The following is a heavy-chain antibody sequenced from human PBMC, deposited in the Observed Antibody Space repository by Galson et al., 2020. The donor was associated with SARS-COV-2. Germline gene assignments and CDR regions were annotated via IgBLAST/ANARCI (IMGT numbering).Heavy chain of an antibody. CDR2: IWYYGSNK. J-gene: IGHJ3*02. CDR3: ARGSSSHAFDI. Sequence: TGGSLRLSCEASGITFSTYGMDWVPQAPVKGLALVAVIWYYGSNKYYANSVKARFTISRDNSKDTLYLQMNSLKAADTAVYYCARGSSSHAFDIWGQGTMVTVSS. D-gene: IGHD3-10*01. CDR1: GITFSTYG. V-gene: IGHV3-33*01.